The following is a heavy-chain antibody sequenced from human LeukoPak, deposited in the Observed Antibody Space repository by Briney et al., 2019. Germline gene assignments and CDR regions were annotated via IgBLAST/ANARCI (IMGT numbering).Heavy chain of an antibody. CDR2: ITDSGGST. CDR3: AKDTSARRGSLNG. Sequence: GGSLRLSCTASGFTFSRYAMSWVRQAPGKGLEWVSAITDSGGSTSYADSVRGRFTISRDNSKNTLYLQMNSLRAEDTAVYYCAKDTSARRGSLNGWGQGTLVTVSS. J-gene: IGHJ4*02. CDR1: GFTFSRYA. D-gene: IGHD3-16*02. V-gene: IGHV3-23*01.